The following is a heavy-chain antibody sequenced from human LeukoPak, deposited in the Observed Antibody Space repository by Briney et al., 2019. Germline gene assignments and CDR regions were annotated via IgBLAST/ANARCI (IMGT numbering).Heavy chain of an antibody. V-gene: IGHV3-66*01. D-gene: IGHD5-18*01. Sequence: GGSLRLSCAASGFTVSSNYMSWVRQAPGKGLEWVSVIYSGGSTYYADSVKGRFTISRDNSKNTLYLQMNSLRAEDTAVYYCARGPEWIQLWPFDYWGQGTLVTVSS. CDR2: IYSGGST. CDR1: GFTVSSNY. J-gene: IGHJ4*02. CDR3: ARGPEWIQLWPFDY.